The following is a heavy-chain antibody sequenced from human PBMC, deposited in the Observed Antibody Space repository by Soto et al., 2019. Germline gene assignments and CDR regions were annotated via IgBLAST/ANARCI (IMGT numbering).Heavy chain of an antibody. CDR3: ASLYCSSTSCSATYYYYYGMDV. Sequence: QVQLVQSGAEVKKPGSSVKVSCKASGGTFSSYTISWVRQAPGQGLEWMGRIIPILGIANYAQKFQGRVTITADKSTSTAYMELSSRRSEDTAVYYCASLYCSSTSCSATYYYYYGMDVWGQGTTVTVSS. D-gene: IGHD2-2*01. V-gene: IGHV1-69*02. CDR2: IIPILGIA. CDR1: GGTFSSYT. J-gene: IGHJ6*02.